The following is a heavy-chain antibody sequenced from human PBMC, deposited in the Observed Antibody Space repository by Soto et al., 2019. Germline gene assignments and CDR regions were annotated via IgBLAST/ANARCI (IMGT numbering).Heavy chain of an antibody. CDR2: IHHSGRT. D-gene: IGHD1-1*01. CDR3: ASGSRKRWNV. Sequence: QVQLQESGPGLVKPSETLSLTCDVSGGSISTDNWWSWVRQPPGKGLEWIGEIHHSGRTNYIPSFKSRVTISVDKSENQFSLKVTSVTAADTAVYYCASGSRKRWNVWGQGTLVTVSS. J-gene: IGHJ4*02. CDR1: GGSISTDNW. V-gene: IGHV4-4*02.